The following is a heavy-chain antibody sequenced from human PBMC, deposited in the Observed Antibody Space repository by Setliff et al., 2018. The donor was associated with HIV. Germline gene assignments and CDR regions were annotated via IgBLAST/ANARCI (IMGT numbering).Heavy chain of an antibody. V-gene: IGHV3-53*01. D-gene: IGHD5-12*01. CDR2: IYSGGST. CDR1: GITVSSNY. Sequence: GGSLRLSCAASGITVSSNYMSWVRQAPGTGLEWVSVIYSGGSTYYADSVKGRFTISRDNSKNTLYLQMNSLRVEDTAVYYCAKDPRAAVATICDYWGQGTLVTVSS. J-gene: IGHJ4*02. CDR3: AKDPRAAVATICDY.